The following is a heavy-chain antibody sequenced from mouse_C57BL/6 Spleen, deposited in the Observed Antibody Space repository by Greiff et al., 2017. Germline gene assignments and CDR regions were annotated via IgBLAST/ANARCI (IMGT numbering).Heavy chain of an antibody. CDR1: GFTFSDYY. V-gene: IGHV5-12*01. CDR2: ISNGGGST. CDR3: ARHYYGGYFDV. Sequence: EVKLMESGGGLVQPGGSLKLSCAASGFTFSDYYMYWVRQTPEKRLEWVAYISNGGGSTYYPDTVKGRFTISRDNAKNTLYLQMSRLKSEDTAMYYCARHYYGGYFDVWGTGTTVTVSS. J-gene: IGHJ1*03. D-gene: IGHD1-1*01.